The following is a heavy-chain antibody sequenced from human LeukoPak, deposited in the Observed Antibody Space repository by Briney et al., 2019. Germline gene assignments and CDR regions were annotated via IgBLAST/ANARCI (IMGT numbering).Heavy chain of an antibody. Sequence: GASVKVSCKAFGYTFTAFYIHWVRQAPGQGLEWMGWINPNSGGTNYAQKFQGRVTMTRDTSISTAYMELSRLRSDDTAVYYCARDRADYYGSGTQKSYYYYYMDVWGKGTTVTVSS. CDR1: GYTFTAFY. D-gene: IGHD3-10*01. J-gene: IGHJ6*03. CDR2: INPNSGGT. V-gene: IGHV1-2*02. CDR3: ARDRADYYGSGTQKSYYYYYMDV.